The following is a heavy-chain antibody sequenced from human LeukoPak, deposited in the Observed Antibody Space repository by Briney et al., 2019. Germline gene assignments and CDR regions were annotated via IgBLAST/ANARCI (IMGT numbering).Heavy chain of an antibody. D-gene: IGHD2-15*01. V-gene: IGHV3-33*01. CDR2: IWYDGSNK. J-gene: IGHJ3*01. CDR1: GFTFSSYG. CDR3: ARHGGPRGGFS. Sequence: GGSLRLSCAASGFTFSSYGMHWVRQAPGKGLEWVAVIWYDGSNKYYADSVKGRFTISRDNSKNTLYLQMNSLRAEDTAVYYCARHGGPRGGFSWGQGTMVTVSS.